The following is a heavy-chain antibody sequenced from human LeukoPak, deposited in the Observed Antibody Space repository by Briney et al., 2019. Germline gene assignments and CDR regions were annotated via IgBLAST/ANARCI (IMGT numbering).Heavy chain of an antibody. D-gene: IGHD2-2*01. J-gene: IGHJ5*02. CDR1: GGSFSGYY. V-gene: IGHV4-34*01. CDR3: ARGQYQLGNWFDP. CDR2: INHSGST. Sequence: SETLSLTCVVYGGSFSGYYWSWIRQPPGKGLEWIGEINHSGSTNYNPSLKSRVTISVDTSKNQFSLKLSSVTAADTAVYYCARGQYQLGNWFDPWGQGTLVTVSS.